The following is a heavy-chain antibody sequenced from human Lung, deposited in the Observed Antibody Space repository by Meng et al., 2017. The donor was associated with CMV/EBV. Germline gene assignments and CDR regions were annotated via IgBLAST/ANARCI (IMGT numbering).Heavy chain of an antibody. CDR3: ARATGGNGLVAYYYYGLDV. Sequence: SETLSLTCAVSGGSISGYYWSWIRQRPGKGLEWIGYIYYTGSTNYNPSLKSRVIISLDTSKNQFSLKLRSVTAADTAVYYCARATGGNGLVAYYYYGLDVWGQGTTVTVSS. J-gene: IGHJ6*02. CDR2: IYYTGST. CDR1: GGSISGYY. D-gene: IGHD5-12*01. V-gene: IGHV4-59*01.